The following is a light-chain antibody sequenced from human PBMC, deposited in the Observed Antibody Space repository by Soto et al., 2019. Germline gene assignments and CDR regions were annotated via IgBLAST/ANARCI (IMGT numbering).Light chain of an antibody. Sequence: QSVLTQPASVSVSPGQSITISCTGTSSDVGGYNYVSWYQQHPGKAPKLMIYEVSNRSSGVSNRFSGSKSGNTASLTISGLQAEDEADYYCSSYTSSSTLVVFGGGTKLTVL. CDR2: EVS. V-gene: IGLV2-14*01. CDR3: SSYTSSSTLVV. J-gene: IGLJ2*01. CDR1: SSDVGGYNY.